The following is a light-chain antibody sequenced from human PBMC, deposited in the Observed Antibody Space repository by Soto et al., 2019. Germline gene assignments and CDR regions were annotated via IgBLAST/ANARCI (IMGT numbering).Light chain of an antibody. Sequence: QAVVTQSPSASASLGASVKLTCTLSSGHSTYAMAWHQQQPEKGPQYLMKLNSDGSHSKGDGIPDRFSGSSSGAERYLSISSLQSEDEADYYCQTWVTGPPWVFGGGTKVIVL. CDR2: LNSDGSH. CDR1: SGHSTYA. CDR3: QTWVTGPPWV. J-gene: IGLJ3*02. V-gene: IGLV4-69*01.